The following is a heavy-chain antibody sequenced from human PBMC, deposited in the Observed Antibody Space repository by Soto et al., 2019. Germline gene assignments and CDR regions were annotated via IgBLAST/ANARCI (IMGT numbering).Heavy chain of an antibody. V-gene: IGHV1-18*04. J-gene: IGHJ4*02. CDR2: IYPYNGNT. CDR1: GYRFSGSG. CDR3: ARLVGGGDSCYSPVDY. Sequence: ASVKVSCKASGYRFSGSGISWVRQAPGQGFEWMGWIYPYNGNTKYVQKHQGRVTMTRDTSTRTDFVEPRCLTYDDTAVYYCARLVGGGDSCYSPVDYWGQGTQVTVSS. D-gene: IGHD2-15*01.